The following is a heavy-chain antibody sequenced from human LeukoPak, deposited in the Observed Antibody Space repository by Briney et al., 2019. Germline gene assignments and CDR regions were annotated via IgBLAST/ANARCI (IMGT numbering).Heavy chain of an antibody. CDR3: ARVGSKYSSVRTKMKDV. D-gene: IGHD6-25*01. V-gene: IGHV4-59*01. CDR2: IYYSGST. J-gene: IGHJ6*04. Sequence: SETLSLTCTVSGGSISSYYWSWIRQPPGKGLEWIGYIYYSGSTNYNPSLKSRVTISVDTSKNQFSLKLSSETAADTAVYYCARVGSKYSSVRTKMKDVWGKGTTVTVSS. CDR1: GGSISSYY.